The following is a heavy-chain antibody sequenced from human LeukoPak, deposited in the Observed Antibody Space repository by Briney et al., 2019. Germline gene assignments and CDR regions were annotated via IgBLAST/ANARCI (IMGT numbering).Heavy chain of an antibody. D-gene: IGHD1-26*01. J-gene: IGHJ4*02. Sequence: ASVKVSCKASGYTFTGYYMHWVRQAPGQGLEWMGWINPNSGGTNYAQKFQGRVTMTRDTSISTAYMELSRLRSDDTAVYYCARAPPRIVGARGPSSTKDYWGQGTLVTVSS. CDR3: ARAPPRIVGARGPSSTKDY. CDR2: INPNSGGT. V-gene: IGHV1-2*02. CDR1: GYTFTGYY.